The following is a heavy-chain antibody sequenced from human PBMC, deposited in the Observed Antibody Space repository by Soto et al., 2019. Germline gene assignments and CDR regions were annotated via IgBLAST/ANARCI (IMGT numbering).Heavy chain of an antibody. CDR3: ARGLQSLFDY. CDR2: IWYDGNNK. CDR1: GFTFSNYG. V-gene: IGHV3-33*01. Sequence: SLRLSCAASGFTFSNYGMHWVRQAPGKGLEWVAVIWYDGNNKYYADSVKGRFTISRDNSNNTLYVQMTSLRAEHTAVYYCARGLQSLFDYWGQGTLVTVSS. J-gene: IGHJ4*02.